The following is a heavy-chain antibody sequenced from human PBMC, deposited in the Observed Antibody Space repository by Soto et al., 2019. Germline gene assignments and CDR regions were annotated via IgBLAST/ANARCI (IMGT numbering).Heavy chain of an antibody. CDR3: ATYSSSSPY. CDR2: INPSGGST. Sequence: QVQLVQSGAEVKKPGASVKVSCKASGYTFTSYYMHWVRQAPGQGLEWMGIINPSGGSTSYADSVKGRFTISRDNAKNTLYLQMNSLRAEDTAVYYCATYSSSSPYWGQGTLVTVSS. V-gene: IGHV1-46*04. D-gene: IGHD6-6*01. J-gene: IGHJ4*02. CDR1: GYTFTSYY.